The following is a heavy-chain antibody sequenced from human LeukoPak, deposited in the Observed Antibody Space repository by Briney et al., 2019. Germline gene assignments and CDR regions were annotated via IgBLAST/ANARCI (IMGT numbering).Heavy chain of an antibody. D-gene: IGHD3-3*01. CDR3: ARGYYGAVTFDH. Sequence: PSETLSLTCTVSGGSISNFYWSWIRQPPGKGLEWIGYIYHSGSTSYNLSLKSRVTVSVDTSKNQFSLKLTSVTAADTAVYYCARGYYGAVTFDHWGQGTLVTVSS. CDR2: IYHSGST. V-gene: IGHV4-59*01. CDR1: GGSISNFY. J-gene: IGHJ4*02.